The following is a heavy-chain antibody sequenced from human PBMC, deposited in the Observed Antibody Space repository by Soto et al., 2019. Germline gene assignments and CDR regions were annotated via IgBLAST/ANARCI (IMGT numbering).Heavy chain of an antibody. CDR1: GFTVSSNY. V-gene: IGHV3-66*01. CDR2: IYSGGST. CDR3: ARGPSDYIWGSYRYSPHVYMDV. D-gene: IGHD3-16*02. J-gene: IGHJ6*03. Sequence: GGSLRLSCAASGFTVSSNYMSWVRQAPGKGLEWVSVIYSGGSTYYADSVKGRFTISRDNSKNTLYLQMNSLRAEDTAVYYCARGPSDYIWGSYRYSPHVYMDVWGKGTTVTVSS.